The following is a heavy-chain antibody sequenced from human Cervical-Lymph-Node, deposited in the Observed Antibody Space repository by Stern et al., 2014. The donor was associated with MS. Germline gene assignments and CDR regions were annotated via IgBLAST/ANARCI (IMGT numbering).Heavy chain of an antibody. D-gene: IGHD6-19*01. J-gene: IGHJ4*02. CDR3: AKDRVAVAGTRGIDY. Sequence: QLVQSGGGLVQPGRSLRLSCAASGFTFDDYAMHWVRQAPGKGLEWVSGISWNSGSIGYADSVKGRFTISRDNAKNSLYLQMNSLRAEDTALYYCAKDRVAVAGTRGIDYWGQGTLVTVSS. CDR1: GFTFDDYA. CDR2: ISWNSGSI. V-gene: IGHV3-9*01.